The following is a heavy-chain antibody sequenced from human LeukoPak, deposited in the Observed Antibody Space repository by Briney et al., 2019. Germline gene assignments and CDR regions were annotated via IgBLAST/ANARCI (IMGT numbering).Heavy chain of an antibody. CDR2: ISGSGGST. CDR3: AKDSCSSTSCYFDY. V-gene: IGHV3-23*01. D-gene: IGHD2-2*01. Sequence: PGGSLRLSCAASGFTFSSYAMSWVRQAPGKGQEWVSAISGSGGSTYYADSVKGRFPISRDNSKNTLYLQMNSLRAEDTAVYYCAKDSCSSTSCYFDYWGQGTLVTVSS. CDR1: GFTFSSYA. J-gene: IGHJ4*02.